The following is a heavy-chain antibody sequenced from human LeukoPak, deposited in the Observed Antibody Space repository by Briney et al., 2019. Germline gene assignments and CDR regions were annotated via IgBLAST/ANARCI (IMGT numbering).Heavy chain of an antibody. J-gene: IGHJ4*02. CDR2: ISAYNGKT. CDR1: GFSFSSYG. CDR3: ARGGALTSFDS. Sequence: ASVWLSCKASGFSFSSYGFSWVRQAPGQGLEWMGWISAYNGKTNYAQKFQGRVTMTTDTSTTTVYMDLRSLRSDDTAVYFCARGGALTSFDSWGQGTLITVSS. D-gene: IGHD1-26*01. V-gene: IGHV1-18*01.